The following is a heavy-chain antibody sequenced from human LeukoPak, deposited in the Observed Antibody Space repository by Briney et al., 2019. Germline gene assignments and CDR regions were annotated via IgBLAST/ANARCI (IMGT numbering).Heavy chain of an antibody. Sequence: GGSLRLSCAASGFTFSSYEMNWVRQAPGKGLEWVSYISSSGSTIYYADSVKGRFTISRDNAKNSLYLQMNSLRAEDMALYYCAKDISPYYYDSSGYGSGAFDIWGQGTMVTVSS. D-gene: IGHD3-22*01. CDR1: GFTFSSYE. J-gene: IGHJ3*02. CDR2: ISSSGSTI. V-gene: IGHV3-48*03. CDR3: AKDISPYYYDSSGYGSGAFDI.